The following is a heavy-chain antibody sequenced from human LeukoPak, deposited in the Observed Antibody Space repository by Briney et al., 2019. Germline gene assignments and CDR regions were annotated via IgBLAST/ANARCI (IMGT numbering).Heavy chain of an antibody. D-gene: IGHD1-26*01. V-gene: IGHV1-18*04. CDR1: GYTFTGYY. J-gene: IGHJ4*02. CDR3: ARVWELLRGGLGPDY. CDR2: ISAYNGNT. Sequence: ASVKVSCKASGYTFTGYYMHWVRQAPGQGLEWMGWISAYNGNTNYAQKLQGRVTMTTDTSTSTAYMELRSLRSDDTAVYYCARVWELLRGGLGPDYWGQGTLVTVSS.